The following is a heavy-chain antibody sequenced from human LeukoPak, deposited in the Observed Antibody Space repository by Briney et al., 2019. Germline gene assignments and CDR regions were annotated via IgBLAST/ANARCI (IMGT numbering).Heavy chain of an antibody. J-gene: IGHJ4*02. CDR1: GVTFSRYW. V-gene: IGHV3-74*01. CDR2: ISSDGSSA. Sequence: GGSLRLSCAASGVTFSRYWMHWVRQAPGKGLVWVSRISSDGSSANHADSVKGRFTISRDNAKSTLYLQMNSLRAEDTAVYFCARAGYGDYADYWGQGTLVTVSS. CDR3: ARAGYGDYADY. D-gene: IGHD4-17*01.